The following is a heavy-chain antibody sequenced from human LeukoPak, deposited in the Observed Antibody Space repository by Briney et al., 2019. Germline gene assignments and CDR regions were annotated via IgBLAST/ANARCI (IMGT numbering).Heavy chain of an antibody. D-gene: IGHD6-13*01. CDR2: ISYDGSNK. CDR1: GFTFSSYA. J-gene: IGHJ4*02. Sequence: PGGSLRLSCAASGFTFSSYAMSWVRQAPGKGLEWVAVISYDGSNKYYADSVKGRFTISRDNSKNTLYLQMNSLRAEDTAVYYCAKHSSSWKGGDYWGQGTLVTVSS. CDR3: AKHSSSWKGGDY. V-gene: IGHV3-30*18.